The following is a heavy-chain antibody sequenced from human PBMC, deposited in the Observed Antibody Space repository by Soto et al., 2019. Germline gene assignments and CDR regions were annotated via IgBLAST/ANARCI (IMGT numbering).Heavy chain of an antibody. CDR3: ARAYGGYADY. D-gene: IGHD5-12*01. CDR2: IYYSGST. Sequence: SETLPLTCTVSGGSISSYYWSWSRQPPGKGLKWIGYIYYSGSTNYNPSLKSRVTISVDTSKNQFSLKLSSVTAADTAVYYCARAYGGYADYWGQGALVTVSS. CDR1: GGSISSYY. J-gene: IGHJ4*02. V-gene: IGHV4-59*01.